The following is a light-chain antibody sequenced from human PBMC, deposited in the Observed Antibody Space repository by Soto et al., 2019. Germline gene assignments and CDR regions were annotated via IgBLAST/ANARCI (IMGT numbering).Light chain of an antibody. CDR1: QSVSSSY. CDR3: QQYGSSPPYT. Sequence: EIVLRQSPGTLSLSPGERATLSCRASQSVSSSYLAWYQQKPGQAPRLLIYGASSRATGIPDRFSGSGSGTDVPLTISRLEPEDFAVYYCQQYGSSPPYTFGQGTKLEIK. CDR2: GAS. J-gene: IGKJ2*01. V-gene: IGKV3-20*01.